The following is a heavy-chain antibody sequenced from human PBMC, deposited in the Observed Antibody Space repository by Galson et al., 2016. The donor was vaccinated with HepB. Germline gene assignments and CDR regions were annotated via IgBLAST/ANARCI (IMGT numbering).Heavy chain of an antibody. CDR3: AHRMRGPADY. CDR2: IYWDDDK. CDR1: GFSLASSGVG. Sequence: PALVKPTQTLTQTCTFSGFSLASSGVGVGWVRQPPGKALEWLALIYWDDDKRYSPTLKSRLTITKDTSKNQVVLSMTNMDPVDTATYYCAHRMRGPADYWGQGTPVTVSS. J-gene: IGHJ4*02. V-gene: IGHV2-5*02.